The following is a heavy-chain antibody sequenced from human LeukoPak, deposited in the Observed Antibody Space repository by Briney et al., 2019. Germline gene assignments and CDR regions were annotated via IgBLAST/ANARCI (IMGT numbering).Heavy chain of an antibody. J-gene: IGHJ4*02. CDR2: IYYSGST. V-gene: IGHV4-59*12. D-gene: IGHD6-13*01. CDR3: AGNIAAAGLFDY. Sequence: PSETLSLTCTVSGGPISSYYWSWIRQPPGKGLEWIGYIYYSGSTNYNPSLKSRVTISVDKSKNQFSLKLSSVTAADTAVYYCAGNIAAAGLFDYWGQGTLITVSS. CDR1: GGPISSYY.